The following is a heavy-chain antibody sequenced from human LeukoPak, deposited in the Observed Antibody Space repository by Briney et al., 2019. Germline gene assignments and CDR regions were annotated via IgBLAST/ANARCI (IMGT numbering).Heavy chain of an antibody. CDR3: ARDGYGDYVLFFDY. D-gene: IGHD4-17*01. V-gene: IGHV3-23*01. CDR1: GFTFSEHS. J-gene: IGHJ4*02. Sequence: PGGSLRLSCAASGFTFSEHSMSWVRQAPGKGLEWVASVNASGGGTYYTESVKGRFTISRDNSKNTLYLQMNSLRAEDTAVYYCARDGYGDYVLFFDYWGQGTLVTVSS. CDR2: VNASGGGT.